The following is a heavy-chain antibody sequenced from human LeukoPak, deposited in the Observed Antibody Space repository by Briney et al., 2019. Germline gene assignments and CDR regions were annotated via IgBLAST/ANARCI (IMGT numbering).Heavy chain of an antibody. V-gene: IGHV3-30*04. CDR2: ISYDGSNK. CDR1: GFIFSSYA. CDR3: ARDFGWCPYNWFDP. D-gene: IGHD6-19*01. Sequence: TGGSLRLSCVASGFIFSSYAMHWVRQAPGKRLEWVAVISYDGSNKDYADSVKGRFTISRDNAKNTLYLQMDSLRAEDAAVYYCARDFGWCPYNWFDPWGQGTLVTVSS. J-gene: IGHJ5*02.